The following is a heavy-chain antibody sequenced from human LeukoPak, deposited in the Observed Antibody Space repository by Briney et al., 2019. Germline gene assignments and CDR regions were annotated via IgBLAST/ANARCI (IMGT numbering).Heavy chain of an antibody. Sequence: GGSLRLSCAASGFTFSSYGMSWVRQAPGKGLEWVAVISYDGSNKYYADSVKGRFTISRDNSKNTLYLQMNSLRAEDTAVYYCARDLVIVVPAACDYWGQGTLVTVSS. CDR3: ARDLVIVVPAACDY. V-gene: IGHV3-30*03. CDR2: ISYDGSNK. D-gene: IGHD2-2*01. CDR1: GFTFSSYG. J-gene: IGHJ4*02.